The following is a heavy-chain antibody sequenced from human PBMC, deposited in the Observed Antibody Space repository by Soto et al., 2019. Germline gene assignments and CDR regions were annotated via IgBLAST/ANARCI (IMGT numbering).Heavy chain of an antibody. D-gene: IGHD3-10*01. CDR2: IGTAGDT. CDR1: GFTFSGFD. Sequence: PGGSLRLSCEASGFTFSGFDMHWVRQPTGKGLEWVSSIGTAGDTYYAVSVKGRFTISRDNAKNSLSLQMNSLRAGDMAVYFCARGEFPGALDIWGQGTMVTV. J-gene: IGHJ3*02. V-gene: IGHV3-13*01. CDR3: ARGEFPGALDI.